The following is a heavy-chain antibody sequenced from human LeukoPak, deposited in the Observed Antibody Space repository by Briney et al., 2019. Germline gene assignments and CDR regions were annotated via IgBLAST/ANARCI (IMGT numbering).Heavy chain of an antibody. Sequence: KPSETLSLTCAVSGYSISSGYYWGWIRQPPGKGLEWIRSIYHSGSTYYNPSLKSRVTISVDTSKNQFSLKLSSVTAADTAVYYCARVRPHYYDSSGYYPHDAFDIWGQGTMVTVSS. CDR3: ARVRPHYYDSSGYYPHDAFDI. D-gene: IGHD3-22*01. J-gene: IGHJ3*02. V-gene: IGHV4-38-2*01. CDR2: IYHSGST. CDR1: GYSISSGYY.